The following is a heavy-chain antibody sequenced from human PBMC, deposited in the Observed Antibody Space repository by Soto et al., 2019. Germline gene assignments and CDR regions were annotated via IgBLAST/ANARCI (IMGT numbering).Heavy chain of an antibody. V-gene: IGHV1-3*01. CDR1: GYTFSSYA. CDR3: ARAPPIWFGGPLGWYFDL. CDR2: INAGNGNT. D-gene: IGHD3-10*01. Sequence: ASVKVSCKASGYTFSSYAMHWVRQAPGQRLEWMGWINAGNGNTKYSQKFQGRVTITRDTSASTAYMELSSLRSEDTAVYYCARAPPIWFGGPLGWYFDLWGRGTLVTVSS. J-gene: IGHJ2*01.